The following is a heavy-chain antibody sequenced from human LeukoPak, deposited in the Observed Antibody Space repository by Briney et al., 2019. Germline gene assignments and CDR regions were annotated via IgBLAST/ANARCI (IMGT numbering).Heavy chain of an antibody. D-gene: IGHD1-26*01. J-gene: IGHJ4*02. CDR2: VRFDGGIK. Sequence: GGSPSPSCAASGFSFSNYAMRWVRQAPGKGLQWVAFVRFDGGIKYYADSVKGRCTISRDNSKNTLYLQMNSLRPDDTAVYYCAKDETLGAAPFHFCGQETLVTVSS. CDR3: AKDETLGAAPFHF. CDR1: GFSFSNYA. V-gene: IGHV3-30*02.